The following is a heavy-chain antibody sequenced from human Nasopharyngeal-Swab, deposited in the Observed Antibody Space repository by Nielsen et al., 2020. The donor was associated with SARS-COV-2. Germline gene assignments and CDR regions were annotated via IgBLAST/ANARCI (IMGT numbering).Heavy chain of an antibody. Sequence: GESLNISCGSSGCTFSSYGMHWVRQAPGKGLEGVAFTRYDGNNEYYGDSVKGRFTTSRDNSKNTLYLHMSSLRTEDTAVYYCAKARDGYNYDAFHIWGHGTMVTVSS. CDR1: GCTFSSYG. J-gene: IGHJ3*02. CDR3: AKARDGYNYDAFHI. D-gene: IGHD5-24*01. V-gene: IGHV3-30*02. CDR2: TRYDGNNE.